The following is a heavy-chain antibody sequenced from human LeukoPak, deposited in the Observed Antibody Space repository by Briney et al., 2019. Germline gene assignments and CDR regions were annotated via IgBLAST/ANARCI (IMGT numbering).Heavy chain of an antibody. V-gene: IGHV3-7*03. CDR1: GFTFSRYW. D-gene: IGHD3-10*01. Sequence: GGSLRLSCAASGFTFSRYWMTWVRQAPGKGLEWVANIKQDGSEKYYVDSVKGRFTVSRDNSKNMLYLQMNNLRPEDTAIYYCAKRNTMVRGGPCFDYWGQGLLVTVSS. CDR2: IKQDGSEK. CDR3: AKRNTMVRGGPCFDY. J-gene: IGHJ4*02.